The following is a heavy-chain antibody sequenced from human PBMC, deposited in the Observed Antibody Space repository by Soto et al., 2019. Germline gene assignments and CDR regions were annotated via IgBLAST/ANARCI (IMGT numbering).Heavy chain of an antibody. J-gene: IGHJ4*02. Sequence: PGGSLRLSCAASGFTFSSDWMSWVRQAPGKGLEWVANIKQDGSEKYYVDSVKGRFTISRDNAKNSLYLQMNSLRAEDTAVYYCARGLYIVVVPADPYLDYWGQGTLVTVSP. CDR3: ARGLYIVVVPADPYLDY. CDR1: GFTFSSDW. D-gene: IGHD2-2*01. CDR2: IKQDGSEK. V-gene: IGHV3-7*01.